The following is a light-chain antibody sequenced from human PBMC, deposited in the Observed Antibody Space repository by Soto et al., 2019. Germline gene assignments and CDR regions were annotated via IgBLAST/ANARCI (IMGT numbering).Light chain of an antibody. CDR3: QQRTDWWT. CDR2: DAT. Sequence: EIVLTQSPATLSLSPGERDTLSCRASHSISTYLAWYQHKPGRAPRLLIYDATNWATGIPARFRGRGSETDFTLTISSLEPEDFAVYYCQQRTDWWTFGQGTKVEIK. V-gene: IGKV3-11*01. CDR1: HSISTY. J-gene: IGKJ1*01.